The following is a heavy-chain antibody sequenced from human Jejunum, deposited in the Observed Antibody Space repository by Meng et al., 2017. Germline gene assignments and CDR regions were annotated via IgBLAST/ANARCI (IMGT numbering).Heavy chain of an antibody. CDR1: GYSFTSFH. D-gene: IGHD2-8*01. J-gene: IGHJ4*02. Sequence: GPLVGSGAGGRKPGTYVKVTCKPSGYSFTSFHINWLRQAKGQRPEWVGWMDPNLGNTDYAQKFQGRVTMTRDTSTSTAFMELSSLKSDDSAVYYCARVVDNEFDYWGQGTLVTASS. V-gene: IGHV1-8*01. CDR2: MDPNLGNT. CDR3: ARVVDNEFDY.